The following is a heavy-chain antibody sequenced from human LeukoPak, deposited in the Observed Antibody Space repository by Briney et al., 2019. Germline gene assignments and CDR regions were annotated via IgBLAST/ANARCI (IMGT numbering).Heavy chain of an antibody. J-gene: IGHJ4*02. V-gene: IGHV4-34*01. D-gene: IGHD6-6*01. CDR3: AREYSSSPFFFDY. CDR1: GGSFSGYY. CDR2: INHSGST. Sequence: SETLSLTCAVYGGSFSGYYWSWIRQPPGKGLEWIGEINHSGSTNYSPSLKSRVTISVDTSKNQFSLKLSSVTAADTAVYYCAREYSSSPFFFDYWGQGTLVTVSS.